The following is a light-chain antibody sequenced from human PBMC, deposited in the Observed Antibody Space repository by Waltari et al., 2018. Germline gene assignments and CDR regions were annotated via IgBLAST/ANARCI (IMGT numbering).Light chain of an antibody. CDR1: QIVLYNSNNKNY. Sequence: DIVMTQSPDSLAVSLGEGATINCKSSQIVLYNSNNKNYLAWYQQKPGQPPKPLIYWASTRESGVPDRFSGSGSGTDFTLTISSLQAEDVAVYYCQQYFSTPLTFGGGTKVEIK. CDR2: WAS. CDR3: QQYFSTPLT. V-gene: IGKV4-1*01. J-gene: IGKJ4*01.